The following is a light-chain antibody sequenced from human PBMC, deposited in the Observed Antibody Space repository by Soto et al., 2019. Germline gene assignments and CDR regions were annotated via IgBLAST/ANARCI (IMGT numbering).Light chain of an antibody. CDR1: QSVRNSY. CDR3: QQYGSSPYT. J-gene: IGKJ2*01. CDR2: GAS. V-gene: IGKV3-20*01. Sequence: EILLTQSPGTLSLSPGERATLSCRASQSVRNSYLAWYQKKPGQAPRLLIYGASGRATGIPDRFSGSGSGTDFTLTISRLEPEDFAVYYCQQYGSSPYTCGQGTKLEI.